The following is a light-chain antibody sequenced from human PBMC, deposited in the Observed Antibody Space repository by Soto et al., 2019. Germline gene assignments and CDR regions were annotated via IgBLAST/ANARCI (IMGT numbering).Light chain of an antibody. CDR1: QNIDNNY. CDR2: GAY. CDR3: QQYARSPIT. Sequence: EIVLTQSPVTLALSPGERATLSCRASQNIDNNYLGWFQEKTGQAPRLLIYGAYSRATGIPDRFSGSGSGTDFRLTISRLEREDSAVYYCQQYARSPITFGQGTRLEIK. J-gene: IGKJ5*01. V-gene: IGKV3-20*01.